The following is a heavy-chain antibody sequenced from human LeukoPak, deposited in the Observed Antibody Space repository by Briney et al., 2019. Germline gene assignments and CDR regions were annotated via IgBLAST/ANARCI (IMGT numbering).Heavy chain of an antibody. CDR3: ATVGLVSTYYYDSSGYYMDV. Sequence: ASVKVSCKVSGYTLTELSMHWVRHAPGKGLEWMGGFDPEDGETIYAQKFQGRVTMTEETSTDTDYMELTSLRSEDTAVYYCATVGLVSTYYYDSSGYYMDVWGKGTTVTVSS. V-gene: IGHV1-24*01. J-gene: IGHJ6*03. D-gene: IGHD3-22*01. CDR2: FDPEDGET. CDR1: GYTLTELS.